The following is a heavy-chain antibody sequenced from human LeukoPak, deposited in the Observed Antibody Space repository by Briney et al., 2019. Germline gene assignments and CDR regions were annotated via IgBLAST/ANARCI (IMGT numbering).Heavy chain of an antibody. CDR3: AKDSRYYDSTGYYWGASDI. CDR1: GFTFDDYA. D-gene: IGHD3-22*01. V-gene: IGHV3-43*02. J-gene: IGHJ3*02. Sequence: GSLRLSCAASGFTFDDYAMHWVRQAPGKGLEWVSLISGDGGSTYYADAVKGRFTISRDNSKNSLYLQMNSLRTEDTALYYCAKDSRYYDSTGYYWGASDIWGQGTMVTVSS. CDR2: ISGDGGST.